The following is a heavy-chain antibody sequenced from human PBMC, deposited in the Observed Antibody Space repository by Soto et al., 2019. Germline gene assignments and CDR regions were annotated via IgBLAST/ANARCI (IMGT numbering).Heavy chain of an antibody. V-gene: IGHV1-18*01. CDR3: ARDAAAGLLEY. Sequence: QVQLVQSGAAVKKPGASVKVSCKASGYTFTSYGISWVRQAPGQGLEWMGWISAYNGNTNYAQKLQGRVAMTTDTSTSTTYMELMSLRSDDTAVYYWARDAAAGLLEYWGQGTLVTVSS. CDR2: ISAYNGNT. J-gene: IGHJ4*02. CDR1: GYTFTSYG. D-gene: IGHD6-13*01.